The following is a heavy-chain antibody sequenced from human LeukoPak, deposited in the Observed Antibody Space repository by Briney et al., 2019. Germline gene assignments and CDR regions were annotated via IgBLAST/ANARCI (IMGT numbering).Heavy chain of an antibody. V-gene: IGHV4-34*01. CDR1: GGPFSGYF. CDR2: IPNRGTT. CDR3: ARRYYYNLGSFPFDF. Sequence: SETLSLTCAVSGGPFSGYFWSWIRQSSGKGLEWIGEIPNRGTTNYNPSLNSRVTVSDDTSKNQFYLNLSSVTAADTAVYYCARRYYYNLGSFPFDFWGQGTLVTVSS. J-gene: IGHJ4*02. D-gene: IGHD3-10*01.